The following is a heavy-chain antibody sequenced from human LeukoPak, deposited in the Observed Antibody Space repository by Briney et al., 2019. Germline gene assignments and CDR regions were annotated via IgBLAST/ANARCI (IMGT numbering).Heavy chain of an antibody. V-gene: IGHV1-69*01. CDR1: GGTFSSYA. Sequence: SVKVSCKASGGTFSSYAISWVRQAPGQGLEWMGGIIPIFGTANYAQKFQGRVTITADESTSTAYMELSSLRSEDTAVYYCARVPYSSSSRLDYWGQGTLVTVSS. D-gene: IGHD6-6*01. J-gene: IGHJ4*02. CDR3: ARVPYSSSSRLDY. CDR2: IIPIFGTA.